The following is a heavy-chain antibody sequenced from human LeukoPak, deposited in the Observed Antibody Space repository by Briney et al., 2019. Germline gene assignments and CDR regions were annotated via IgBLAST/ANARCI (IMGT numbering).Heavy chain of an antibody. CDR2: IKQDGSEK. CDR3: ARDDKYFDWFTENYFDY. V-gene: IGHV3-7*03. J-gene: IGHJ4*02. Sequence: GGSLRLSCAASGFTFSSYWMSWVRQAPGKGLEWVASIKQDGSEKYYVDSVKGRFTISRDNAKNSLYLQMNSLRAEDTAVYYCARDDKYFDWFTENYFDYWGQGTLVTVSS. D-gene: IGHD3-9*01. CDR1: GFTFSSYW.